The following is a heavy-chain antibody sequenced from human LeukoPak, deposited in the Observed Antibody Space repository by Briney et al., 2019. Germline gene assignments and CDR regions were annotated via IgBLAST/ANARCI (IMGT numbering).Heavy chain of an antibody. CDR3: ARESSATGAFDI. Sequence: SETLSLTCAGYGGSFSGYYWSWIRQPPGKGLEWIAEINHSGTTNYHPSLKSRVTISLDTSKNQFSLNLSSVTAADTAVYYCARESSATGAFDIWGQGTMVAVSS. V-gene: IGHV4-34*01. D-gene: IGHD6-6*01. CDR1: GGSFSGYY. J-gene: IGHJ3*02. CDR2: INHSGTT.